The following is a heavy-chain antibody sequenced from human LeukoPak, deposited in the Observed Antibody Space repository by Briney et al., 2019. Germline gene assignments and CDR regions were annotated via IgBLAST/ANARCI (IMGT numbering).Heavy chain of an antibody. J-gene: IGHJ3*02. CDR3: ARDLAMTYAFDI. Sequence: SETLSLTCTVSGYSISSGYYWGWIRQPPGKGLEWIGSIYHSGSTYYNPSLKSRVTISVDTSKNQFSLKLSSVTAADTAVYYCARDLAMTYAFDIWGQGTMVTVSS. CDR1: GYSISSGYY. V-gene: IGHV4-38-2*02. D-gene: IGHD5-18*01. CDR2: IYHSGST.